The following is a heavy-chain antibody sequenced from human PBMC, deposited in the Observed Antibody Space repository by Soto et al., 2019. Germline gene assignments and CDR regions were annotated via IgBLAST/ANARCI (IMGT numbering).Heavy chain of an antibody. CDR2: INTNTGNP. CDR1: GYTFTSYA. D-gene: IGHD6-13*01. CDR3: ASNQLYSSSWYGILSADDHYYYGMDV. J-gene: IGHJ6*02. V-gene: IGHV7-4-1*01. Sequence: ASVKVSCKASGYTFTSYAMNWVRQAPGQGLEWMGWINTNTGNPTYAQGFTGRFVFSLDTSVSTAYLQICSLKAEDTAVYYCASNQLYSSSWYGILSADDHYYYGMDVWGQGTTVTVSS.